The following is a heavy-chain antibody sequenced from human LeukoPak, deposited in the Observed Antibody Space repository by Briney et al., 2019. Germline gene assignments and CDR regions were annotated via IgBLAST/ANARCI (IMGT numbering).Heavy chain of an antibody. Sequence: GSSVKVSCKASGYTFTSYYMHWVRQAPGQGLEWMGIINPSGGSTSYAQKFQGRVTMTRDTSTSTVYMELSSLRSEDTAVYYCARDYDVSGREGYSSGWYVGSCIYWGQGTLVTVSS. CDR1: GYTFTSYY. CDR3: ARDYDVSGREGYSSGWYVGSCIY. D-gene: IGHD6-19*01. J-gene: IGHJ4*02. CDR2: INPSGGST. V-gene: IGHV1-46*01.